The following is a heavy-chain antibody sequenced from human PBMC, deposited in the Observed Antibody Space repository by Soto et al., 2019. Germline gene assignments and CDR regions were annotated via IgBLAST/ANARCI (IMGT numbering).Heavy chain of an antibody. Sequence: SETLSLTCTVSGGSISSYYWSWIRQPPGKGLEWIGYIYYSGSTNYDPSLKSRVTISVDTSKNQFSLKLSSVTAADTAVYYCARERMVDYYDSSGYRYYGMDVWGQGTTVTVS. CDR2: IYYSGST. CDR3: ARERMVDYYDSSGYRYYGMDV. V-gene: IGHV4-59*01. J-gene: IGHJ6*02. CDR1: GGSISSYY. D-gene: IGHD3-22*01.